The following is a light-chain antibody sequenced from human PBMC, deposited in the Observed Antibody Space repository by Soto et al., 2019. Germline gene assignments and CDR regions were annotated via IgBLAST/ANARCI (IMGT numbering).Light chain of an antibody. V-gene: IGLV2-23*01. Sequence: QSALTQPASVSGSPGQSITISCTGTSSDVGSSNLVSWYQQHPGKAPKLIIYEGSRRPSGVSGHFSGSKSGNTASLTISGLQAEDEADYYCCSFADSSTFYVFGTGTKVTVL. CDR2: EGS. J-gene: IGLJ1*01. CDR3: CSFADSSTFYV. CDR1: SSDVGSSNL.